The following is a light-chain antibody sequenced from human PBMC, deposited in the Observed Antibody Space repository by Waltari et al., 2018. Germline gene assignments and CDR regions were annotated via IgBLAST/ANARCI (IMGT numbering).Light chain of an antibody. V-gene: IGKV3-15*01. CDR2: GAS. CDR3: QQYYVWPPIT. Sequence: VLLKQSPASLSVSPGVTVILSCRASQSVRTNLVWYQQKAGQAPRTLIYGASTRASGVPSRFSGSGSETDFTLIISSLQSEDAAVYFCQQYYVWPPITFGGGTKLEI. CDR1: QSVRTN. J-gene: IGKJ4*01.